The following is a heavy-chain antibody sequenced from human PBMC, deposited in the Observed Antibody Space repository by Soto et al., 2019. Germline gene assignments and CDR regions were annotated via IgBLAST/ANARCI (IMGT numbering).Heavy chain of an antibody. D-gene: IGHD5-12*01. CDR1: GFTFSSYA. Sequence: EVQLLESGGGLVQPGGSLRLSCAASGFTFSSYAMSWVRQAPGKGLEWVSAISGSGGSTYYADSVKGRFTISRDNSKNTLYLQMNSLRAEDTAVYYCAKVWFSNVDIVATIPLLFDYWGQGTLVTVSS. V-gene: IGHV3-23*01. CDR2: ISGSGGST. CDR3: AKVWFSNVDIVATIPLLFDY. J-gene: IGHJ4*02.